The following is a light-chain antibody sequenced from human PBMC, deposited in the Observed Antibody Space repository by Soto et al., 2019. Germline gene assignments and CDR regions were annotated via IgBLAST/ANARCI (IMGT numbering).Light chain of an antibody. J-gene: IGLJ2*01. Sequence: QSVLTQPPSASGSPGQSVTISCTGTSSDVGGYNYVSWYQQYPGKAPKLMIYEVSKRPSGVPDRFSGSKSGNTASLTVSGLQAEDEADYYCHSYAVNNNLGVFGGGTKLTVL. CDR2: EVS. CDR3: HSYAVNNNLGV. CDR1: SSDVGGYNY. V-gene: IGLV2-8*01.